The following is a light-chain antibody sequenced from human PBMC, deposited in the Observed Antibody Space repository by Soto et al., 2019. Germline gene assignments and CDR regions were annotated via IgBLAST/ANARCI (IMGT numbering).Light chain of an antibody. CDR3: MQGTHRPLT. V-gene: IGKV2-30*01. J-gene: IGKJ4*01. Sequence: EVVMTPSPLSLSVTLGPPASISFSSSQSLVYSDGNTYLNWFHQRPGQSPRRLIYKASNRDSGVPDRFSGSGSGTDFTLKISRVEAEDVGVYYCMQGTHRPLTFGGGTKVDI. CDR2: KAS. CDR1: QSLVYSDGNTY.